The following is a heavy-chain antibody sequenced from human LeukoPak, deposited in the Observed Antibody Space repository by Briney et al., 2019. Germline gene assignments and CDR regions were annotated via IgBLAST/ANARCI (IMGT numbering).Heavy chain of an antibody. CDR2: ISSSSSTI. CDR3: ARAGYYYDSSED. V-gene: IGHV3-48*02. Sequence: GGALRLSCAASGFTFSSYSMNWVRQAPGKGLEGVSYISSSSSTIYYADSVKGRFTISRDNAKTSLYLQMNSLRDEDTAVYYCARAGYYYDSSEDWGQGTLVTVSS. D-gene: IGHD3-22*01. J-gene: IGHJ4*02. CDR1: GFTFSSYS.